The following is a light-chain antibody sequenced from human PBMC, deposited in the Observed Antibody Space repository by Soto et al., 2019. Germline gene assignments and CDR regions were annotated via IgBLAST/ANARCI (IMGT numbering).Light chain of an antibody. CDR3: SSYTSTATLVV. CDR2: EVS. J-gene: IGLJ1*01. V-gene: IGLV2-14*01. CDR1: SSDVGGYDY. Sequence: QSALTQPASVSGSPGQSITISCTGTSSDVGGYDYVSWYQHHPGKAPKLMIYEVSNRPSGVSNRFSGSKSGSTASLTISGRQAEDETYYYCSSYTSTATLVVFGTGTKLTVL.